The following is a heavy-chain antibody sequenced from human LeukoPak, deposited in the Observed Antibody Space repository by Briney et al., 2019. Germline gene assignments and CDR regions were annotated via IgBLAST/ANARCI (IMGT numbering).Heavy chain of an antibody. CDR2: INQDGSKE. D-gene: IGHD5-12*01. CDR1: GFTFSNYW. J-gene: IGHJ4*02. CDR3: ARDGGVSGYDLLDY. Sequence: GGSLRLSCAASGFTFSNYWMTWVRQAPGKGLEWVAHINQDGSKEYYMDSVKARFTISRDNAKNSLSPQMNSLRAEDTAVYYCARDGGVSGYDLLDYWGQGTLVTVSS. V-gene: IGHV3-7*01.